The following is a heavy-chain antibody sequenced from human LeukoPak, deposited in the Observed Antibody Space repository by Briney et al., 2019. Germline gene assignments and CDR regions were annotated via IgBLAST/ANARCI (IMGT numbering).Heavy chain of an antibody. J-gene: IGHJ4*02. CDR2: INPNSGGT. Sequence: ASVKVSCKASGYTFTGYYMHWVRQAPGQGLEWMGCINPNSGGTNYAQKFQGRVTMTRDTSISTAYMELSRLRSDDTAVYYCARGGEGSGWYGGYYFDYWGQGTLVTVSS. CDR3: ARGGEGSGWYGGYYFDY. D-gene: IGHD6-19*01. V-gene: IGHV1-2*02. CDR1: GYTFTGYY.